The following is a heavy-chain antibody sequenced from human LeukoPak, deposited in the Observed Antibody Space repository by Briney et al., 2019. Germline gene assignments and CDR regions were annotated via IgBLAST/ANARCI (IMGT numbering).Heavy chain of an antibody. Sequence: ASVKVSCKASGYTFTSYDINWVRQATGQGFEWMGWMNLNSGNTGYAQKFQGRVAMTRNTSISTAYMELSSLRSEDTAVYYCARGLVSVTTLTSYYFDYWGQGTLVTVSS. CDR3: ARGLVSVTTLTSYYFDY. CDR2: MNLNSGNT. J-gene: IGHJ4*02. CDR1: GYTFTSYD. D-gene: IGHD4-11*01. V-gene: IGHV1-8*01.